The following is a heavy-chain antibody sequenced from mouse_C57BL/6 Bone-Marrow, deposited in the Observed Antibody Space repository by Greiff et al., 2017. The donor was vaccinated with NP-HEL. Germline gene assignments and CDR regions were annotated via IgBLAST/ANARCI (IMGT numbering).Heavy chain of an antibody. J-gene: IGHJ1*03. Sequence: EVQLQQSGAELVRPGASVKLSCTASGFNIKDDYMHWVKQRPEQGLEWIGWIEPENGDTEYASKFQGKATITADTSSNTAYLQLSSLTSEDTAVYYCTTGYPDWYFDVWGTGTTVTVSS. CDR3: TTGYPDWYFDV. D-gene: IGHD2-2*01. CDR1: GFNIKDDY. CDR2: IEPENGDT. V-gene: IGHV14-4*01.